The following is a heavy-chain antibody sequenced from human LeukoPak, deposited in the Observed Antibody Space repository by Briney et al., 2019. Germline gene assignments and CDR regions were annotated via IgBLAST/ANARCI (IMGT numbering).Heavy chain of an antibody. CDR1: DGSINSYY. D-gene: IGHD1-1*01. J-gene: IGHJ4*02. CDR3: ARTGSTGGY. V-gene: IGHV4-59*13. Sequence: SETLSLTCTVSDGSINSYYCSWIRQSPGKGLEWIGYIHYSGSTVYNPSLKSRVTMSIDTSKNQFSLNLSSVTAADTAVYYCARTGSTGGYWGQGTLVTVSS. CDR2: IHYSGST.